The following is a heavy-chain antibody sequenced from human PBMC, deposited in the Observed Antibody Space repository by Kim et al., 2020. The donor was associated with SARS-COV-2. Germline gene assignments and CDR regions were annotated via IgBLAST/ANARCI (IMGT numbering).Heavy chain of an antibody. D-gene: IGHD2-15*01. CDR3: ARDLGRIAYYYGMDV. J-gene: IGHJ6*02. Sequence: QKRKGRVTMTPDTSTSTAYMELRSLRSDDTAVYYCARDLGRIAYYYGMDVWGQGTTVTVSS. V-gene: IGHV1-18*01.